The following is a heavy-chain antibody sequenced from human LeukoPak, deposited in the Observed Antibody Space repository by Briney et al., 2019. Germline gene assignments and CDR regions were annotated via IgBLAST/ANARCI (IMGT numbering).Heavy chain of an antibody. D-gene: IGHD4-17*01. Sequence: SEALSLTCTVSGGSMSSSSYYGGWIRQPPGKGLEGIGSIYYSGSTYYNPSLKSRVTRSVDTSKNPFYLKLSSVTAEDTAVYYCARYDYGDRLVYDYWGQGTLVTVSS. V-gene: IGHV4-39*01. CDR1: GGSMSSSSYY. J-gene: IGHJ4*02. CDR3: ARYDYGDRLVYDY. CDR2: IYYSGST.